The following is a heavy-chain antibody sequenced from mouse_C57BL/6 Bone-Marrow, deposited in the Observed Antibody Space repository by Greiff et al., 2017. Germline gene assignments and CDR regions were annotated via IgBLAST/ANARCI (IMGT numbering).Heavy chain of an antibody. CDR3: SREIVGYFDY. V-gene: IGHV1-56*01. Sequence: QVQLQQSGPELVRPGASVKISCKAPGYTFTSHWMQWVRQRPGQCLEWIGEIFPGSGSTYYNEKFNGRATLTVDTSSIAAYMHLSSLTYEYSAVYFCSREIVGYFDYWCQGTTLTVSS. CDR2: IFPGSGST. CDR1: GYTFTSHW. J-gene: IGHJ2*01.